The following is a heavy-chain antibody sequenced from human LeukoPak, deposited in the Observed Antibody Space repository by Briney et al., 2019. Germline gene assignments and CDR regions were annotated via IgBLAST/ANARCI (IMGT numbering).Heavy chain of an antibody. J-gene: IGHJ4*02. CDR2: IDWGDDK. V-gene: IGHV2-70*04. CDR3: ARNIVGEGIFDY. D-gene: IGHD2-15*01. Sequence: SGPALVKPTQTLTLTSTFSGFSLSTNGMRVSWVRQPPGKALEWLARIDWGDDKFYTTSLKTRLTISKDTSKNQVVLTMTNMDPVDTATYYCARNIVGEGIFDYWGQGTLVTVSS. CDR1: GFSLSTNGMR.